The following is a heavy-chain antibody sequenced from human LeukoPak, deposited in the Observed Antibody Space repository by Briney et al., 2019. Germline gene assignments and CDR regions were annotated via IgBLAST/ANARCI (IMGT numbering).Heavy chain of an antibody. J-gene: IGHJ4*02. D-gene: IGHD4-17*01. V-gene: IGHV3-21*01. CDR3: TRGSYGDYGY. CDR1: GFIFSSFT. Sequence: KPGGSLRLSCAASGFIFSSFTMNWVRQAPGKGLEWVSSISSDSKSIYCADSVKGRFIISRDNAKNSLFLQMDSLRAEDTALYYCTRGSYGDYGYWGQGTLVTVSS. CDR2: ISSDSKSI.